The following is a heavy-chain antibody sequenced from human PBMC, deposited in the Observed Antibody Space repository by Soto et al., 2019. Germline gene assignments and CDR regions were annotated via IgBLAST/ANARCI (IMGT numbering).Heavy chain of an antibody. V-gene: IGHV4-34*01. CDR1: GGSFSNYY. CDR2: INHSGSS. Sequence: SETLSLTCVVYGGSFSNYYWTWIRQPPGKGLEWIGQINHSGSSTYNPSLKSRVTISVDTSKNQFSLKLSSVTAADTAVYYCARGGNYYNSSGYYQNWFDPWGQGTLVTVSS. D-gene: IGHD3-22*01. CDR3: ARGGNYYNSSGYYQNWFDP. J-gene: IGHJ5*02.